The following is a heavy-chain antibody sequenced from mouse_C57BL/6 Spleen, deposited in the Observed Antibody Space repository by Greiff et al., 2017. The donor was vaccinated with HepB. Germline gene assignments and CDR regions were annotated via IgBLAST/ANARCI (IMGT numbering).Heavy chain of an antibody. CDR1: GYTFTSYW. CDR2: INPSNGGT. J-gene: IGHJ4*01. D-gene: IGHD1-1*02. Sequence: QVQLQQPGTELVKPGASVKLSCKASGYTFTSYWMHWVKQRPGQGLEWIGKINPSNGGTNYNEKFKSKATLTVEKSSSTAYMQLSSLTSEDSAVYYCARSYYGNYYAMDYWGQGTSVTVSS. V-gene: IGHV1-53*01. CDR3: ARSYYGNYYAMDY.